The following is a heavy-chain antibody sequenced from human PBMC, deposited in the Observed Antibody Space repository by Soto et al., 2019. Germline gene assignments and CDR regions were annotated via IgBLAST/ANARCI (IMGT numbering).Heavy chain of an antibody. CDR2: IRNKCNRSTT. D-gene: IGHD2-15*01. CDR3: SRPLVRAGGRGFEV. CDR1: GFTLCDYY. J-gene: IGHJ3*01. Sequence: EVLLVESGGGLVQPGGSLRLSCAVSGFTLCDYYMDWVRQAPGKGLEWVGRIRNKCNRSTTVYGASVKDRFIVSRDDSRYLLYLHINNVRTEDTAVYYCSRPLVRAGGRGFEVLGQGTKVTVS. V-gene: IGHV3-72*01.